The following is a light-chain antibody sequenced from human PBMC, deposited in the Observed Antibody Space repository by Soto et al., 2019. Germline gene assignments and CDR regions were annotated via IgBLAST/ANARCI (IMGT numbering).Light chain of an antibody. J-gene: IGLJ2*01. CDR1: SSDVGGYNY. V-gene: IGLV2-14*01. Sequence: QSVLTQPASVSGSPGQSITISCTGTSSDVGGYNYVSWYQHHPGKAPKLMNYEVSDRPSGISNRFSGSKSGNTASLTISGLQAEDEADYYCNSYTSSSTLVFGGGTMVTVL. CDR3: NSYTSSSTLV. CDR2: EVS.